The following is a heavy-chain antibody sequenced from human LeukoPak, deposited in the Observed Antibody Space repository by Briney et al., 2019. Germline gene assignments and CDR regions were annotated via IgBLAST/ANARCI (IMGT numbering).Heavy chain of an antibody. D-gene: IGHD3-22*01. Sequence: GGSLRLSXAASGFTFSRYWMHWVRLAPGKGPVWVSRINGDGSSISYADSVKGRFTISRDNAKNTLYLQMNSLRVEDTAVYYCAREVVESHYYDSSGYSPFDYWGQGTLVTVSS. CDR1: GFTFSRYW. CDR2: INGDGSSI. CDR3: AREVVESHYYDSSGYSPFDY. V-gene: IGHV3-74*01. J-gene: IGHJ4*02.